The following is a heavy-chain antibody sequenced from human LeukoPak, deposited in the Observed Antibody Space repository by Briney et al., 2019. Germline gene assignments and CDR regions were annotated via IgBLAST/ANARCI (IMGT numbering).Heavy chain of an antibody. V-gene: IGHV4-59*08. CDR1: GGSISSYY. CDR2: IYYSGST. Sequence: SGTLSLTCTVSGGSISSYYWSWIRQPPGKGLEWIGYIYYSGSTNYNPSLKSRVTISVDTSKNQFSLKLSSVTAADTAVYYCASFEYSSSSVHWGQGTLVTVSS. CDR3: ASFEYSSSSVH. D-gene: IGHD6-6*01. J-gene: IGHJ4*02.